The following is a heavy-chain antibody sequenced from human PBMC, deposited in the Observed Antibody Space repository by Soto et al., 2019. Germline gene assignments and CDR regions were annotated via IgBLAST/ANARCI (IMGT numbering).Heavy chain of an antibody. J-gene: IGHJ5*01. CDR2: IYWDGDE. D-gene: IGHD4-17*01. CDR1: GFSITDSGVG. Sequence: SGPTLVNPTQTLTLTCTVSGFSITDSGVGVGWIRQPPGKALERLALIYWDGDERYSPSLSSRLTITRDTSKNQVVLTLTNVDPVDTATYFCAYRSSTTVSTVWFDSWGQGTLVTVSS. V-gene: IGHV2-5*02. CDR3: AYRSSTTVSTVWFDS.